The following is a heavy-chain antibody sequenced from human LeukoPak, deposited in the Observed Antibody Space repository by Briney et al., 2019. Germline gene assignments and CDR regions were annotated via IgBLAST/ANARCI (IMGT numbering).Heavy chain of an antibody. V-gene: IGHV3-7*01. Sequence: GGSLRLSCAASGFTFSSYWMSWVRQAPRKGLEWVANIKQDGSEKYYVDSVKVRFTISRDNAKNSFYLQMNSLRAEDTAVYYCARRSAMAFDRHFDIWGRGTLVNVSS. D-gene: IGHD5-18*01. CDR2: IKQDGSEK. CDR3: ARRSAMAFDRHFDI. J-gene: IGHJ2*01. CDR1: GFTFSSYW.